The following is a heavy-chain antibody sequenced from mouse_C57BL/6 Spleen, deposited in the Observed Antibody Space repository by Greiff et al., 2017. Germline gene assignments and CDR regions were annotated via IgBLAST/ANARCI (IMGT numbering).Heavy chain of an antibody. J-gene: IGHJ2*01. CDR2: INPNNGGT. CDR1: GYTFTDYN. CDR3: ARSPPYGSSPFDY. Sequence: SGPELVKPGASVKMSCKASGYTFTDYNMHWVKQSHGKSLEWIGYINPNNGGTSYNQKFKGKATLTVNKSSSTAYMELRSLTSEDSAVYYCARSPPYGSSPFDYWGQGTTLTVSS. V-gene: IGHV1-22*01. D-gene: IGHD1-1*01.